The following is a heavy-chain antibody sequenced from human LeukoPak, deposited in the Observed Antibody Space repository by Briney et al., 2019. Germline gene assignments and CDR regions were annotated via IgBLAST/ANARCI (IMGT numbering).Heavy chain of an antibody. J-gene: IGHJ6*01. Sequence: PGGSLTLPCAASGFTFGGFAAGWGRRTRGKGLEWVSGIRGRGDNTLYAATVKGRFTISRDNTKNTQNLEMNSLRDEDTAIYYCAKMEGHPRGKYYRDACGRGTTATVS. D-gene: IGHD1-26*01. CDR3: AKMEGHPRGKYYRDA. V-gene: IGHV3-23*01. CDR2: IRGRGDNT. CDR1: GFTFGGFA.